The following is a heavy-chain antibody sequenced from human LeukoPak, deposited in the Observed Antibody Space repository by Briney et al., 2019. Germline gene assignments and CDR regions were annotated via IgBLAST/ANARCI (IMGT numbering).Heavy chain of an antibody. Sequence: PGGSLRLSCAASGVTFSSYAMSWVRQAPGKGLEWVSAISGSGGSTYYADSVKGRFTISRDNAKNSLYLQMNSLRDEDTAVYYCASAVAGTSWFDPWGQGTLVTVSS. CDR2: ISGSGGST. V-gene: IGHV3-23*01. D-gene: IGHD6-19*01. J-gene: IGHJ5*02. CDR1: GVTFSSYA. CDR3: ASAVAGTSWFDP.